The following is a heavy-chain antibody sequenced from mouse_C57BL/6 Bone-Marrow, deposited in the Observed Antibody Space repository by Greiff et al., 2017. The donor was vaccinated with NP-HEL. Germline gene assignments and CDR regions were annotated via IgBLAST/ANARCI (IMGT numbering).Heavy chain of an antibody. CDR1: GYEFSNYW. Sequence: QVQLQQSGAELVKPGASVKISCKASGYEFSNYWMNWVKQRPGKGLEWIGQIYPGAGGTNYNGKFKDKATLTADKSSSTAYMQLRRMTAEDSAVYVCARGAYGGQGTLVTVSA. CDR2: IYPGAGGT. J-gene: IGHJ3*01. CDR3: ARGAY. V-gene: IGHV1-80*01.